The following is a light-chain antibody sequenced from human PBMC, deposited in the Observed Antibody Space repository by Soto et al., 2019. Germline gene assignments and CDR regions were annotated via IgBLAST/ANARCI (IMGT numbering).Light chain of an antibody. CDR2: GAS. V-gene: IGKV3-20*01. Sequence: EIVLTQSPGTLSSSPGERATLSCRASQSVTSNYLAWYQQKRGQAPRLLIWGASIRATDLPDRFSGGGSGTDFTLTISRLEAEDFAVYYCHQYGSSPGTFGPGTKVDIK. CDR3: HQYGSSPGT. J-gene: IGKJ3*01. CDR1: QSVTSNY.